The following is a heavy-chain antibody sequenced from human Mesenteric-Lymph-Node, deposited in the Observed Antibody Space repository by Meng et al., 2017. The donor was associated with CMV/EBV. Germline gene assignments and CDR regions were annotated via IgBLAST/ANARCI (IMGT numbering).Heavy chain of an antibody. CDR2: IYRSGSGST. D-gene: IGHD2-2*01. V-gene: IGHV4-38-2*02. CDR3: AKIGYCTRTSCSGNYVDS. CDR1: SGSISSGYY. J-gene: IGHJ4*02. Sequence: SETLSLTCTVSSGSISSGYYWGWIRQSPGKGLEYIGNIYRSGSGSTYYNPSLKSRVSILVDTSKNQFSLGLSSVTAADTAVYYCAKIGYCTRTSCSGNYVDSWGQGTLVTVSS.